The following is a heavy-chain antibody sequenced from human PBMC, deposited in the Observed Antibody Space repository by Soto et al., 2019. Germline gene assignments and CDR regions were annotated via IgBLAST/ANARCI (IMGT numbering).Heavy chain of an antibody. Sequence: GGSLRLSCAASGFNFSSNYMSWVRQAPGKGLEWVSVIYSGGSTYDADSVKGRFTISRDNSKNTLYLQMNSLRAEDTAVYYCATHSSSHPKYYYYGMDVWGQGTTVTVSS. D-gene: IGHD6-13*01. CDR1: GFNFSSNY. CDR2: IYSGGST. J-gene: IGHJ6*02. CDR3: ATHSSSHPKYYYYGMDV. V-gene: IGHV3-53*01.